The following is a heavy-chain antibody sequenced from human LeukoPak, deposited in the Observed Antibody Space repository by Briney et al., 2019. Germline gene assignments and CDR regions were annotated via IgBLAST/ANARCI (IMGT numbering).Heavy chain of an antibody. CDR2: INHSGST. CDR1: GGSFSGYY. Sequence: SETLSLTCAVYGGSFSGYYWSWIRQPPGRGLEWIGEINHSGSTNYNPSLKSRVTISVDTSKNQFSLKLSSVTAADTAVYYCARTGGPVIFDYWGQGTLVTVSS. J-gene: IGHJ4*02. V-gene: IGHV4-34*01. CDR3: ARTGGPVIFDY. D-gene: IGHD2-21*01.